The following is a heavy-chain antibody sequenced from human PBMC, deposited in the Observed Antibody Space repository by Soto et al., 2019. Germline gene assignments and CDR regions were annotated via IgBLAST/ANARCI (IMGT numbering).Heavy chain of an antibody. V-gene: IGHV4-31*03. D-gene: IGHD5-18*01. CDR1: GGSINSGGYC. CDR2: ISYGGST. CDR3: SRGILV. J-gene: IGHJ4*02. Sequence: QVQLQESGPGLVKPSQTLSLTCTVSGGSINSGGYCWSWIRRHPGKGLDWIGCISYGGSTSYNPSLKSRVTISGDTSKNQFSLKLTSVTAADTAVYYCSRGILVWGQGALITVSS.